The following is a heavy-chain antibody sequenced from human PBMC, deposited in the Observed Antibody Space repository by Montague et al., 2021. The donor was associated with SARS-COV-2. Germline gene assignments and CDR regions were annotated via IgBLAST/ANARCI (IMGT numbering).Heavy chain of an antibody. CDR3: ARVQGITMIVVVIGAFDI. Sequence: TLSLTCTVSGGSISSGGCYWSWIRQHPGKGLEWIGYIYYSGXTXYXXXXKXRVTISVDTSKNQFSLKLSSVTAADTAVYYCARVQGITMIVVVIGAFDIWGQGTMVTVSS. J-gene: IGHJ3*02. V-gene: IGHV4-31*03. CDR2: IYYSGXT. CDR1: GGSISSGGCY. D-gene: IGHD3-22*01.